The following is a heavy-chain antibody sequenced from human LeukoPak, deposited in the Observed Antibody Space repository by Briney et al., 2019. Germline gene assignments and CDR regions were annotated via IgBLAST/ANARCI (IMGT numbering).Heavy chain of an antibody. J-gene: IGHJ3*02. CDR3: AKDNNGAAAGIIPGAFDI. D-gene: IGHD6-13*01. V-gene: IGHV3-30*18. Sequence: LSGGSLRLSCAASGFSFRSYCMHWVRQAPGKGLEWVAVISYDGSNKYYADSVKGRFTISRDNSKNTLFLQMNSLRGEDTAVYYCAKDNNGAAAGIIPGAFDIWGQGTMVTVSS. CDR2: ISYDGSNK. CDR1: GFSFRSYC.